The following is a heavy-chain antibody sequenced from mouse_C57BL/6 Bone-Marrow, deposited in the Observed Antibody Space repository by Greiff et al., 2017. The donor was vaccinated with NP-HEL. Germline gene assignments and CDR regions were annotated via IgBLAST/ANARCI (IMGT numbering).Heavy chain of an antibody. V-gene: IGHV5-17*01. D-gene: IGHD3-2*02. Sequence: VQLKESGGGLVKPGGSLKLSCAASGFTFSDYGMHWVRQAPEKGLEWVAYISSGSSTIYYADTVKGRFTISRDNAKNTLFLQMTSLRSEDTAMYYCARPAQARSYAMDYWGQGTSVTVSS. CDR2: ISSGSSTI. CDR3: ARPAQARSYAMDY. CDR1: GFTFSDYG. J-gene: IGHJ4*01.